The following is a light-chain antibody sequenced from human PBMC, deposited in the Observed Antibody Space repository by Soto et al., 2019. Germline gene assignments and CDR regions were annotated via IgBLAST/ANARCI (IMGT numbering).Light chain of an antibody. J-gene: IGKJ1*01. V-gene: IGKV3-15*01. CDR2: HAS. CDR1: QSVSSSY. Sequence: EIVLTQSPGTLSLSPGERATLSCRASQSVSSSYLAWYQQKPGQAPRLLIYHASTRATGIPARFSGSGSGTDFTLTISSLQSEDFAFFYCQQYDNWPRTFGQGTKVDIK. CDR3: QQYDNWPRT.